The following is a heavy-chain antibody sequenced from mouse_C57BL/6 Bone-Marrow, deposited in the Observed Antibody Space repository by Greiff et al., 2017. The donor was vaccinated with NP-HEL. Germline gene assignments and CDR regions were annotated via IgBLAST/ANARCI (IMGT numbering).Heavy chain of an antibody. CDR2: INPNNGGT. CDR3: ARSGDYGSSPYYFDY. J-gene: IGHJ2*01. D-gene: IGHD1-1*01. Sequence: EVQLQQSGPELVKPGASVKMSCKASGYKFTDYNMHWVKQSHGKSLEWIGYINPNNGGTSYNQKFKGKATLTVNKSSSTSYMEVRSLTSEDSAVYYCARSGDYGSSPYYFDYWGQGTTLTVSS. CDR1: GYKFTDYN. V-gene: IGHV1-22*01.